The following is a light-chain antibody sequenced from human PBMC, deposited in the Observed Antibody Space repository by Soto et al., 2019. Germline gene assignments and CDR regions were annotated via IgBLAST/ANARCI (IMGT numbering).Light chain of an antibody. J-gene: IGKJ2*01. CDR3: QHSST. CDR2: GAS. Sequence: EIVLTQSPGTLSLSPGERATLSCRASQSVSSSYLAWYQQTPGQAPRLLIYGASSKATGIPARFSGSGSGTDFTLTISRLESEDIAVYYCQHSSTFGRGTKLEIK. V-gene: IGKV3-20*01. CDR1: QSVSSSY.